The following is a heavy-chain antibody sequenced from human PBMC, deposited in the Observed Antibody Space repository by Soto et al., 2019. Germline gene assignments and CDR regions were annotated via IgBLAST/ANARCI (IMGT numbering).Heavy chain of an antibody. CDR1: GFTFSTYA. CDR3: AGRYCTNGVCYTNYYYYIDV. J-gene: IGHJ6*03. V-gene: IGHV3-23*01. CDR2: ITTSGGNT. D-gene: IGHD2-8*01. Sequence: PGGSLRLSCAASGFTFSTYAMSWVRQAPGKGLEWVSTITTSGGNTYYADSVQGRFTISRDNSKNTLYLQMNSLRAEDTAVYYCAGRYCTNGVCYTNYYYYIDVWGQGTTVPVAS.